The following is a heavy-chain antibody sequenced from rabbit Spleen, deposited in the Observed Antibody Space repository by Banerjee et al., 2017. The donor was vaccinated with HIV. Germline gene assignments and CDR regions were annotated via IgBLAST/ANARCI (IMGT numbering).Heavy chain of an antibody. Sequence: QSLEESGGDLVKPGASLTLTCTASGFSFSSSDYMCWVRQAPGKGLEWISCIAGSSSDFTYSATWAKGRFTISKTSSTTVTLQMTSLTAADTATYFFARDTSSSFSSYGMDIWGPWTLVTVS. CDR3: ARDTSSSFSSYGMDI. D-gene: IGHD1-1*01. CDR1: GFSFSSSDY. J-gene: IGHJ6*01. V-gene: IGHV1S40*01. CDR2: IAGSSSDFT.